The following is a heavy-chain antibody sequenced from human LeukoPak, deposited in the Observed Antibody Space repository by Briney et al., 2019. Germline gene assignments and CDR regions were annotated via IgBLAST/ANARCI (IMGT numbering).Heavy chain of an antibody. D-gene: IGHD4/OR15-4a*01. CDR2: INGSGDGT. Sequence: GGPLRLSCAASGFTFSTYDMTWVRQAPGKGLEWVSSINGSGDGTSAADSVTGRFSISRDNSKSTLYLQMNSLRVEDTAVYYCAKAGLVRGGALDSWGQGTLVTVSS. CDR1: GFTFSTYD. CDR3: AKAGLVRGGALDS. J-gene: IGHJ4*02. V-gene: IGHV3-23*01.